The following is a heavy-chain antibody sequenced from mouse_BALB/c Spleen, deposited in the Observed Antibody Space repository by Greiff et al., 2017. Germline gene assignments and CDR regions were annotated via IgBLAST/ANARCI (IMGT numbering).Heavy chain of an antibody. V-gene: IGHV5-17*02. J-gene: IGHJ4*01. Sequence: EVQGVESGGGLVQPGGSRKLSCAASGFTFSSFGMHWVRQAPEKGLEWVAYISSGSSTIYYADTVKGRFTISRDNPKNTLFLQMTSLRSEDTAMYYCASRLGRYAMDYWGQGTSVTVSS. CDR3: ASRLGRYAMDY. D-gene: IGHD4-1*01. CDR1: GFTFSSFG. CDR2: ISSGSSTI.